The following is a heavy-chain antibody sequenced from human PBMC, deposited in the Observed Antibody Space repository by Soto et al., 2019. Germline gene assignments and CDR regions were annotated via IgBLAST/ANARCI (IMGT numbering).Heavy chain of an antibody. CDR3: ARDRTSLRYYYGMDV. CDR1: GGSFSGYY. Sequence: SETLSLTCAVYGGSFSGYYWSWIRQPPGKGLEWIGEINHSGSTNYNPSLKSRVTISVDTSKNQFSLKLSSVTAADTAVYYCARDRTSLRYYYGMDVWGQGTTVTVSS. J-gene: IGHJ6*02. D-gene: IGHD1-7*01. V-gene: IGHV4-34*01. CDR2: INHSGST.